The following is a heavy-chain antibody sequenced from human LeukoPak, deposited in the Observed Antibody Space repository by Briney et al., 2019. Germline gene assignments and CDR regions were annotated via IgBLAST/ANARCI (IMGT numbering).Heavy chain of an antibody. CDR2: ISSSSSYI. CDR3: AREPTPHGIPVDY. J-gene: IGHJ4*02. V-gene: IGHV3-21*01. CDR1: GFTFSSYE. Sequence: GGSLRLSCAASGFTFSSYEMNWVRQAPGKGLEWVSSISSSSSYIYYADPVKGRFTISRDNAKNSLYLQMNSLRAEDTAVYYCAREPTPHGIPVDYWGQGTLVTVSS.